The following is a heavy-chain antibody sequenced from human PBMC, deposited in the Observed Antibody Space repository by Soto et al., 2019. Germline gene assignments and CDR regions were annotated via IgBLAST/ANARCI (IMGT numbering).Heavy chain of an antibody. CDR2: IGTAGDT. CDR1: GFTFSSYD. D-gene: IGHD4-17*01. V-gene: IGHV3-13*01. Sequence: GGSLRLSCAASGFTFSSYDMHWVRQATGKGLEWISAIGTAGDTYYPGSVKGRFTISRENAKNSLYLQMNSLRAGDTAVYYCARGSDYGDYVGAFDIWAKGQWSPSPQ. CDR3: ARGSDYGDYVGAFDI. J-gene: IGHJ3*02.